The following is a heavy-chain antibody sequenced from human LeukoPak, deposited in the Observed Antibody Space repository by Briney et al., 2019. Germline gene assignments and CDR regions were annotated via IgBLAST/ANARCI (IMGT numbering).Heavy chain of an antibody. V-gene: IGHV4-59*01. CDR2: IYYSGST. CDR1: GGSISSYY. CDR3: ARHEFWSGKTYFDY. D-gene: IGHD3-3*01. Sequence: SETLSLTCTVSGGSISSYYWSWIRQPPGKGLEWIGYIYYSGSTNYNPSLKSRVTISVDTSKNQFSLKLSSVTAADTAVYYCARHEFWSGKTYFDYWGQGTLVTVSS. J-gene: IGHJ4*02.